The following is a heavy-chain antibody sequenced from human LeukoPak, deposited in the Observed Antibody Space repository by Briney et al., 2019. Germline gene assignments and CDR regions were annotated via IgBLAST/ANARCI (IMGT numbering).Heavy chain of an antibody. CDR1: GYTFTSYG. CDR3: ARDVVRVGNNWFDP. J-gene: IGHJ5*02. Sequence: ASVKVSCKASGYTFTSYGISWVRQAPGHWLEWMGWISAYNGNTNYAQKLQGRVTMTTDTSTSTAYMELRSLRSDDTAVYYCARDVVRVGNNWFDPWGQGTLVTVSS. V-gene: IGHV1-18*01. CDR2: ISAYNGNT. D-gene: IGHD1-26*01.